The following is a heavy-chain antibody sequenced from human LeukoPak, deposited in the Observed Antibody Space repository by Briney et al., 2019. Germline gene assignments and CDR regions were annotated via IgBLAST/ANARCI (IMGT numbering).Heavy chain of an antibody. J-gene: IGHJ6*02. Sequence: ASVTVSFTASGYTFTSYYMHWVRQAPGQGLEWMGIINPSGGSTSYAQKFQGRVTMTRDTSTSTVYMELSSLRSEDTAVYYCAREDPTSVYYYGMDVWGQGTTVTVSS. CDR3: AREDPTSVYYYGMDV. V-gene: IGHV1-46*01. CDR2: INPSGGST. CDR1: GYTFTSYY.